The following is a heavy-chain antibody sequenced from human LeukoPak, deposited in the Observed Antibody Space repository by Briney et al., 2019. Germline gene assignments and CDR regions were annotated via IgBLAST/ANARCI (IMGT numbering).Heavy chain of an antibody. V-gene: IGHV3-23*01. Sequence: PGGSLRLSCAASGFTFSSYAMSWVRQAPGKGLECVSAISGSGGSTYYADSVKGRFTISRDNSKNTLYLQMNSLRAEDTAVYYCAITSGYCSGGSCPSGDYCGQGTLVTVSS. CDR3: AITSGYCSGGSCPSGDY. D-gene: IGHD2-15*01. J-gene: IGHJ4*02. CDR1: GFTFSSYA. CDR2: ISGSGGST.